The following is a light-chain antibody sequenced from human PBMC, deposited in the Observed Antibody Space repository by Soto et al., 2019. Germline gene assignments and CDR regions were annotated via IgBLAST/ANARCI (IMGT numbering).Light chain of an antibody. CDR1: QGISSL. Sequence: EIVLTQSPATLSVSPGERATLSCRASQGISSLLAWYQQKPGQAPRLLIYAASTRAAGIPARFSGSGSGTDFTLTISSLQSEDFAVYYCQQYNYWPITFGQGTRLEIK. CDR3: QQYNYWPIT. J-gene: IGKJ5*01. CDR2: AAS. V-gene: IGKV3-15*01.